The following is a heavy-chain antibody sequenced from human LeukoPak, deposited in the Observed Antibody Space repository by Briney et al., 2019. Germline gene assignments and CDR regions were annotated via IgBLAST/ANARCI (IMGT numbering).Heavy chain of an antibody. CDR2: INPNSGGT. J-gene: IGHJ4*02. CDR1: GYTFTGCY. D-gene: IGHD5-18*01. V-gene: IGHV1-2*02. Sequence: ASVKVSCKASGYTFTGCYMHWVRQAPGQGLEWMGWINPNSGGTNYAQRFQGRVTMTRDTSISTAYMELSRLRSDDTAVYYCARSERIQLWFPRIPTFDYWGQGTLVTVPS. CDR3: ARSERIQLWFPRIPTFDY.